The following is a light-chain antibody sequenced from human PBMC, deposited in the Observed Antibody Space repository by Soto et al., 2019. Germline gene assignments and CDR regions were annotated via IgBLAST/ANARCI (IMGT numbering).Light chain of an antibody. CDR3: GTWDTGLSAGV. CDR2: ENN. Sequence: QSVLTQPPSVSAAPGQTVTISCSGSSSNIGNNYVSWYQQLPGTAPKLLIYENNKRPSGIPDRFSGSWSGTSATLGITGLQTGDEADYYCGTWDTGLSAGVFGGGTKLTVL. J-gene: IGLJ2*01. CDR1: SSNIGNNY. V-gene: IGLV1-51*01.